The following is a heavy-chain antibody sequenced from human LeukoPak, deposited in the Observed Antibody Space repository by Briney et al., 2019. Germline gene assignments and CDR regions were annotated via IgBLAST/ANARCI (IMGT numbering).Heavy chain of an antibody. CDR1: GFSFSSYS. Sequence: GGSLRLSCAASGFSFSSYSMNWVRQAPGKGLEWVSSISSTSRSSYIFYAESVKGRFTISRDNTKNSLFLQMNSLVAGDTAVYYCARGYIDNLGYSPRSSFDSWGQGSLVTVSS. D-gene: IGHD3-22*01. J-gene: IGHJ4*02. V-gene: IGHV3-21*01. CDR3: ARGYIDNLGYSPRSSFDS. CDR2: ISSTSRSSYI.